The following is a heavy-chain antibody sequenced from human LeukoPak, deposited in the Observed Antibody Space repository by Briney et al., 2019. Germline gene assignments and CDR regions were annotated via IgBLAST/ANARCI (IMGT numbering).Heavy chain of an antibody. J-gene: IGHJ6*02. CDR3: ATYTHWVAGDV. Sequence: GGSLRLSCAASGLTFSDSWMSWVRQAPGKGLEWVANMNQDGSEKDYVDSVKGRFTISRDNARNSLYLQMGSLRAEDTAVYYCATYTHWVAGDVWGQGTTVTVSS. D-gene: IGHD3-16*01. V-gene: IGHV3-7*01. CDR1: GLTFSDSW. CDR2: MNQDGSEK.